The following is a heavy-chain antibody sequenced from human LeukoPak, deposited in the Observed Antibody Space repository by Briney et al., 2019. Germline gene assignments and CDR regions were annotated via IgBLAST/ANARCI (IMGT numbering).Heavy chain of an antibody. CDR3: AGILGSTSSVDY. Sequence: SETLSLTCAAYGGSFSGYYWSWIRQPPGKGLEWIGEINHSGSTNYNPSLKSRVTISVDTSKNQFSLKLSSVTAADTAVYYCAGILGSTSSVDYWGQGTLVTVSS. J-gene: IGHJ4*02. CDR2: INHSGST. D-gene: IGHD2-2*01. V-gene: IGHV4-34*01. CDR1: GGSFSGYY.